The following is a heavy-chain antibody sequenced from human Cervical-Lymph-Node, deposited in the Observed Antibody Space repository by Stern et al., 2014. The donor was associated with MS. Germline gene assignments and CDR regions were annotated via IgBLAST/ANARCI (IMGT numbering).Heavy chain of an antibody. CDR3: AREIMAAAGTGNLYYYYYGLDV. CDR1: GFSLSTSGMC. Sequence: QVTLRESGPALVKPTQTLTLTCTFSGFSLSTSGMCVNWIRQPPGKALEXLGIIYLDDDTSYNPSLKTRLTISKDTSKNQVVLTMTNMDPADTATYFCAREIMAAAGTGNLYYYYYGLDVWGQGTTVTVSS. D-gene: IGHD6-13*01. V-gene: IGHV2-70*01. J-gene: IGHJ6*02. CDR2: IYLDDDT.